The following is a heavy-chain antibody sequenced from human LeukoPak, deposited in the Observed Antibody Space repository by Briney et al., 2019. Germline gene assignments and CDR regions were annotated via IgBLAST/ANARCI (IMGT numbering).Heavy chain of an antibody. CDR2: ISVGGSDE. CDR1: GFSFRTYE. D-gene: IGHD6-19*01. Sequence: QTGGSLRLSCVASGFSFRTYEMNWVRQAPGKGLEWISYISVGGSDEDYAESVKGRFSISRDNAKNSLFLQMNSLRVEDTAVYYCARDVGFNNGWPAWGQGTLVTVSS. J-gene: IGHJ5*02. V-gene: IGHV3-48*03. CDR3: ARDVGFNNGWPA.